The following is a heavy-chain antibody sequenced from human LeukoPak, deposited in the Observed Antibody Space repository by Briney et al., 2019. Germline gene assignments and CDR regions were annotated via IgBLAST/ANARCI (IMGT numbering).Heavy chain of an antibody. Sequence: GASVKVSCKASGGTFSSYAISWVRQAPGQGLEWMGGIIPIFGTANYAQKFQGRVTITTDESTSTAYMELSSLRSEDTAVYYCATGPLYYYYMDVWGKGTTVTVS. CDR3: ATGPLYYYYMDV. J-gene: IGHJ6*03. CDR2: IIPIFGTA. V-gene: IGHV1-69*05. CDR1: GGTFSSYA.